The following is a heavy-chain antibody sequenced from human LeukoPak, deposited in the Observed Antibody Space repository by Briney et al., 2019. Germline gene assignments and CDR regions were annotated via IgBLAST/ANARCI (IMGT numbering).Heavy chain of an antibody. V-gene: IGHV5-51*01. CDR1: GYSFATDW. D-gene: IGHD6-19*01. CDR2: IYPGDSDT. Sequence: GESLKISCNVSGYSFATDWIGWVRLMPGKGLECMGIIYPGDSDTRYSPSFQGQVTISADKSISTAYLQWSSLRPSDTAMYYCARRAVASSVGNFWFDSWGQGTLVTVSS. J-gene: IGHJ5*01. CDR3: ARRAVASSVGNFWFDS.